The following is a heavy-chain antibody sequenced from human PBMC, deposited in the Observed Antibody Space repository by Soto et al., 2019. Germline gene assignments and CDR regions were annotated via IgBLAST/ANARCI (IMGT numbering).Heavy chain of an antibody. CDR1: GGSISSGGYY. CDR2: IYYSGST. CDR3: ARNARDSSAPAWFDP. D-gene: IGHD3-22*01. Sequence: LSLTCTVSGGSISSGGYYWSWIRQHPGKGLEWIGYIYYSGSTYYNPSLKSRVTISVDTSKNQFSLKLSSVTAADTAVYYCARNARDSSAPAWFDPWGQGTLVTVS. J-gene: IGHJ5*02. V-gene: IGHV4-31*03.